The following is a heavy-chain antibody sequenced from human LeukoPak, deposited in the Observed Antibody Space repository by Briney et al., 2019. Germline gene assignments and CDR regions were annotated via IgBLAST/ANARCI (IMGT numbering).Heavy chain of an antibody. CDR3: ARGKDGEQYNTFDI. V-gene: IGHV4-61*08. J-gene: IGHJ3*02. CDR1: GGSISSSGYS. Sequence: SETLSLTCAVSGGSISSSGYSWSWIRQPPGKGLEWIGYIYYGGSTSYNPSLKSRVTISVDTAKNQFSLKLNSVTAADTALYYCARGKDGEQYNTFDIWGQGTMVTVSS. D-gene: IGHD5-24*01. CDR2: IYYGGST.